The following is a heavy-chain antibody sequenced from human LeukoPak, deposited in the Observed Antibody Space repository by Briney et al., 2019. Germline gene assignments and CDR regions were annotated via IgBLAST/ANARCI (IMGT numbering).Heavy chain of an antibody. CDR3: ARGVPPDY. D-gene: IGHD5/OR15-5a*01. CDR2: IWYDGSNE. J-gene: IGHJ4*02. Sequence: GGSLRLSCAGSGFTFSDAWMSWVRQAPGKGLEWVAVIWYDGSNEYYADSVKGRFTISRDNSKNTLYLQMNSLRAEDTAVYYCARGVPPDYWGQGTLVTVSS. CDR1: GFTFSDAW. V-gene: IGHV3-33*08.